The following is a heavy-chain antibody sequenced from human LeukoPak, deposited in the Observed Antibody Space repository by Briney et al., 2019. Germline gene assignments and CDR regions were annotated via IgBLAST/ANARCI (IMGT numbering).Heavy chain of an antibody. V-gene: IGHV3-21*01. D-gene: IGHD1-14*01. J-gene: IGHJ3*02. Sequence: GGSLRLSCAASGFTFSSYSMNWVRQAPGKGLEWVSSISSSSSYIYYADLVKGRFTISRDNAKNSLYLQMNSLRAEDTAVYYCARTDRDPEGDALDIWGQGTMVTVSS. CDR1: GFTFSSYS. CDR3: ARTDRDPEGDALDI. CDR2: ISSSSSYI.